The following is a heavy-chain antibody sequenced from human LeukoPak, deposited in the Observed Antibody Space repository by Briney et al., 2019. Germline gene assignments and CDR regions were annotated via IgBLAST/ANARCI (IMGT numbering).Heavy chain of an antibody. J-gene: IGHJ4*02. CDR2: ISGDGTST. V-gene: IGHV3-64*01. Sequence: PGGSLRLSCAASRFTFSTYPMHWVRQDPGKGLESVSAISGDGTSTYYANSVKGRFPISRDNSKYTLYLQMGSLRPEDTAVYYCAREAPPGSFDYWGQGTLVTVSS. D-gene: IGHD6-19*01. CDR3: AREAPPGSFDY. CDR1: RFTFSTYP.